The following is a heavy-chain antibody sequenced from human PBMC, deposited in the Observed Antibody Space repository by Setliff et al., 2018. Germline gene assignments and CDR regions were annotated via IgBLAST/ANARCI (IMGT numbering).Heavy chain of an antibody. CDR3: ARAPGRQDYHYMEL. Sequence: TLSLTCTVSGASINNHYWAWIRQPQGKGLEWIGYVSHSGSTDYNPSLRSRVTVSVDTSRIHFSLKLRSVTAADTAVYYCARAPGRQDYHYMELWGKGTTVTVSS. CDR2: VSHSGST. CDR1: GASINNHY. D-gene: IGHD2-15*01. J-gene: IGHJ6*03. V-gene: IGHV4-59*11.